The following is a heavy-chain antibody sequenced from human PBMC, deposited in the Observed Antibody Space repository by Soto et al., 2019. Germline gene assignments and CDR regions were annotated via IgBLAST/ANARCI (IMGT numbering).Heavy chain of an antibody. CDR2: INHSGST. Sequence: NPSETLSLTCAVYGGSFSGYYWSWIRRPPGKGLEWIGEINHSGSTNYNPSLKSRVTISVDTSKNQFSLKLSSVTAADTAVYYCARGRYSSGWYARGFDYWGQGTLVTVSS. J-gene: IGHJ4*02. V-gene: IGHV4-34*01. D-gene: IGHD6-19*01. CDR1: GGSFSGYY. CDR3: ARGRYSSGWYARGFDY.